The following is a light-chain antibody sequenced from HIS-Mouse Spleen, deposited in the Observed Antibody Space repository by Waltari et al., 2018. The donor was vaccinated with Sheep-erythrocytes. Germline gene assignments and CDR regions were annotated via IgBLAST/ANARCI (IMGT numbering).Light chain of an antibody. CDR3: QAWDSSTEV. CDR2: QDS. V-gene: IGLV3-1*01. CDR1: KLGDKY. J-gene: IGLJ2*01. Sequence: GQTASITCSGDKLGDKYACWYQQKPGQSPVLVIYQDSKRPSGIPERFSGSNSGNTATLTISGTQAMDEADYYCQAWDSSTEVFGGGTKLTVL.